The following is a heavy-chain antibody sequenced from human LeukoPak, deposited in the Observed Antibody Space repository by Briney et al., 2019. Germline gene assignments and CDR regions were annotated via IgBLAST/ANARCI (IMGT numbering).Heavy chain of an antibody. CDR2: ISDSGSTI. CDR1: GFTFSDYH. CDR3: ARHGAVAGIRNGFDI. Sequence: GGSLRLSCAASGFTFSDYHMTWIRQAPGKGLEWVSYISDSGSTIYYADSVKGRFAISRDNAQNSLYLQMNSLRAEDTAVYYCARHGAVAGIRNGFDIWGQGTMVTVSS. V-gene: IGHV3-11*01. D-gene: IGHD6-19*01. J-gene: IGHJ3*02.